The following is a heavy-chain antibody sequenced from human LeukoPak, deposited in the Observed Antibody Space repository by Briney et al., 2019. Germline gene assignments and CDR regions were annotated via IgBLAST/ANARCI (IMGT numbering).Heavy chain of an antibody. D-gene: IGHD5-18*01. V-gene: IGHV3-21*01. CDR2: ISSSSSYI. Sequence: SGGSLRLSCAASGFTFSSYSMNWVRQAPGKGLEWVPAISSSSSYIYYADSVKGRFTISRDNAKNSLYLQMNSLRAEDTAVYYCAREYSYGSLYYFDYWGQGTLVTVSS. CDR1: GFTFSSYS. CDR3: AREYSYGSLYYFDY. J-gene: IGHJ4*02.